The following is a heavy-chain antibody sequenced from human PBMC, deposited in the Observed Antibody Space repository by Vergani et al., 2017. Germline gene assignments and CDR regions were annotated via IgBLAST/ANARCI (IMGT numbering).Heavy chain of an antibody. Sequence: QLLLQQWGGGLLKPSETLSLTCVVNGWSFTSYHWTWIRQSPGGGLEWVGDIDHTGRPDYNPSLKRRRTMSVYKSRNRFSLTLNSVTAPYTAISFCARVNTETNGHLYYYYDMDVWGQGTAVTVS. D-gene: IGHD4-11*01. CDR1: GWSFTSYH. V-gene: IGHV4-34*01. CDR2: IDHTGRP. J-gene: IGHJ6*02. CDR3: ARVNTETNGHLYYYYDMDV.